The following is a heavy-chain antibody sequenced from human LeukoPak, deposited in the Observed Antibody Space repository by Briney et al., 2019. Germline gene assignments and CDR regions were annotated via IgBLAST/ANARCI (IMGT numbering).Heavy chain of an antibody. CDR3: ARQRTVVTPEFFDY. CDR2: ISYSGST. J-gene: IGHJ4*02. D-gene: IGHD4-23*01. V-gene: IGHV4-59*08. CDR1: GGSISNYY. Sequence: SETLSLTCSVSGGSISNYYWSWIRQPPGKGLEWIGSISYSGSTKYNPSLKSRITISVDTSKNHFSLKLNSVTAADTAIYYCARQRTVVTPEFFDYWGQGTLVIVSS.